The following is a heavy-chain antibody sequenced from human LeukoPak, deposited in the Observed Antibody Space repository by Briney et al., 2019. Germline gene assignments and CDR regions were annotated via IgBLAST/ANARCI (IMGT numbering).Heavy chain of an antibody. Sequence: GGPLTLFCAASGFTLSTYVMSWVRQAPGEGVDWVSTISDGGSDTHYADSVKGRFTISRDNSKNTVYLQINSLRAEDTAVYYCAKALYGDYGRFDYWGQGTLVTVSS. V-gene: IGHV3-23*01. CDR1: GFTLSTYV. D-gene: IGHD4-17*01. J-gene: IGHJ4*02. CDR2: ISDGGSDT. CDR3: AKALYGDYGRFDY.